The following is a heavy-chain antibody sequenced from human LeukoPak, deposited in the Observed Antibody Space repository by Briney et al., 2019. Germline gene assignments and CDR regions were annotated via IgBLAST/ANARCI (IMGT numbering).Heavy chain of an antibody. CDR3: AREASSWYSSD. D-gene: IGHD6-13*01. CDR2: IYYSGST. V-gene: IGHV4-61*01. Sequence: SETLSLTCTVSGASITSTNYYWSWIRQPPGKGLEWIGYIYYSGSTNYNPSLKSRVTISVDTSKNQFSLKLSSVTAADTAVYYCAREASSWYSSDWGQGTLVTVSS. J-gene: IGHJ4*02. CDR1: GASITSTNYY.